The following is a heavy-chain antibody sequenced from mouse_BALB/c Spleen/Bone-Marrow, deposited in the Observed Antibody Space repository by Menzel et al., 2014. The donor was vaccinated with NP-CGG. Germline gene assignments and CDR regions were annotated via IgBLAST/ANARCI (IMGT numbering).Heavy chain of an antibody. V-gene: IGHV5-9-3*01. CDR1: GFTFSSYA. J-gene: IGHJ4*01. CDR3: ARHFITTATGAMDY. D-gene: IGHD1-2*01. Sequence: EVKLMESGGGLVKPGGSLKLSCAASGFTFSSYAMSWVRQTPEKRLKWVATISSGGSYTYYPDSVKGRFTISRDNAKNTLYLQMSSLRSEDTAMYYCARHFITTATGAMDYWGQGTSVTVSS. CDR2: ISSGGSYT.